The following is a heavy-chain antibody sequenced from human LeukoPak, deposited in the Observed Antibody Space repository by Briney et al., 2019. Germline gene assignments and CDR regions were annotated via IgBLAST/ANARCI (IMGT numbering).Heavy chain of an antibody. D-gene: IGHD2-15*01. Sequence: PGGSLRLSCAASGFTFSSYWMTWVRQAPGKGLEWVANIKGDGSEKYDVDSVKGRFTISRDNAKNALYLQMNSLRAEDTALYYCAKGMLLRTDAFDIWGQGTMVTVSS. V-gene: IGHV3-7*03. CDR1: GFTFSSYW. J-gene: IGHJ3*02. CDR3: AKGMLLRTDAFDI. CDR2: IKGDGSEK.